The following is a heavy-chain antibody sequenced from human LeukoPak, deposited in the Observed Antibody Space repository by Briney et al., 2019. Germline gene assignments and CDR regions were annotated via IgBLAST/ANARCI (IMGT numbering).Heavy chain of an antibody. Sequence: SETLSLTCTVSGGSISSSSYYWGWIRQPPGQGLEWVGSIYYSGSTYYNPSLKSRVTISVDTSKNQFSLKLSSVTAADTAVYYCAVHYYDSSGYYGFFDYWGQGTLVTVSS. J-gene: IGHJ4*02. CDR1: GGSISSSSYY. CDR2: IYYSGST. V-gene: IGHV4-39*01. D-gene: IGHD3-22*01. CDR3: AVHYYDSSGYYGFFDY.